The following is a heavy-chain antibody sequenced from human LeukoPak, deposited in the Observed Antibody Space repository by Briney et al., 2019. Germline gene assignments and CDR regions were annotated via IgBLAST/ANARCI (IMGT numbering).Heavy chain of an antibody. V-gene: IGHV1-69*06. CDR3: ARDIGGMGWFDP. CDR1: GGTFSSYA. D-gene: IGHD1-26*01. J-gene: IGHJ5*02. CDR2: IIPIFGTA. Sequence: ASVKVSCKASGGTFSSYAISWVRQAPGQGLEWMGGIIPIFGTANYAQKFQGRVTITADKSTSTAYMELRSLRSDDTAVYYCARDIGGMGWFDPWGQGTLVTVSS.